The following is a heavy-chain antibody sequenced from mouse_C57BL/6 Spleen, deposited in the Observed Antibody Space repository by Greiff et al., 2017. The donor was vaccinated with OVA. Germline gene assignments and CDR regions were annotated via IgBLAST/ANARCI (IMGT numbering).Heavy chain of an antibody. Sequence: EVKLQESGPGLVKPSQSLSLTCSVTGYSITSGYYWNWIRQFPGNKLEWMGYISYDGSNNYNPSLKNRISITRDTSNNQFFLKLNSVTTEDTATDYCAREGYYGYGVGAWFAYWGQGTLVTVSA. D-gene: IGHD2-2*01. J-gene: IGHJ3*01. CDR1: GYSITSGYY. CDR2: ISYDGSN. V-gene: IGHV3-6*01. CDR3: AREGYYGYGVGAWFAY.